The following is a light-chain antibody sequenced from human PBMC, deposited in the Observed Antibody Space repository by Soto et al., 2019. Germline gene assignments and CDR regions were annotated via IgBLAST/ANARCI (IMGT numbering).Light chain of an antibody. CDR2: DND. CDR3: VTWDDSLSAVL. V-gene: IGLV1-51*01. J-gene: IGLJ2*01. Sequence: QSVLTQPPSVSAAPGQKVTISCSGSNSNIGNNYVSWYQHLPGTAPKLLIYDNDKRPSGIPDRFSGSKSGTSATLGITGLQTVDEADYYCVTWDDSLSAVLFGGGTKLTVL. CDR1: NSNIGNNY.